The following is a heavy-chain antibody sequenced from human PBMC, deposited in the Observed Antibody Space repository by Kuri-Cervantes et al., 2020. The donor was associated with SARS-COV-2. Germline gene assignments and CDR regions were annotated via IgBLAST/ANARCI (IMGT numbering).Heavy chain of an antibody. V-gene: IGHV1-2*02. CDR3: ARDLSSSVASFYDY. D-gene: IGHD6-6*01. CDR2: INPNSGGT. Sequence: ASVKVSCKASGYTFTGYYMHWVRQAPGQGLEWMGWINPNSGGTNYAQKFQGRATMIRDTSISTAHMELSRLRSDDTAVYYCARDLSSSVASFYDYWGQGTLVTVSS. CDR1: GYTFTGYY. J-gene: IGHJ4*02.